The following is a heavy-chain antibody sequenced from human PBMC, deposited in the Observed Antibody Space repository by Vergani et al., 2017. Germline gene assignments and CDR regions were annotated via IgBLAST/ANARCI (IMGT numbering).Heavy chain of an antibody. Sequence: QVQLQQWGAGLLKPSETLSLTCAVYGGSFSGYYWSWIRQPPGKGLEWIGEINHSGSTNYNPSLKSRVTISVDTSKNQFSLKLSSVTAADTAVYYCARRFLYYYDSSGYYLDAFDIWGQGTMVTVSS. CDR3: ARRFLYYYDSSGYYLDAFDI. D-gene: IGHD3-22*01. J-gene: IGHJ3*02. CDR2: INHSGST. V-gene: IGHV4-34*01. CDR1: GGSFSGYY.